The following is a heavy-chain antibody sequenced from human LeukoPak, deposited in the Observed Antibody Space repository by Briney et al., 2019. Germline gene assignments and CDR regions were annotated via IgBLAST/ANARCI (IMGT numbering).Heavy chain of an antibody. V-gene: IGHV4-34*01. CDR2: INHSGST. Sequence: PSETLSLTCAVYGGSFSGYYWSWIRQPPGKGLEWIGEINHSGSTNYNPSLKSRVTISVDTSKNQFSLKLSSVTAADTAVYYCARAYDFPDYWGQGTLVTVSS. CDR1: GGSFSGYY. J-gene: IGHJ4*02. CDR3: ARAYDFPDY. D-gene: IGHD3-3*01.